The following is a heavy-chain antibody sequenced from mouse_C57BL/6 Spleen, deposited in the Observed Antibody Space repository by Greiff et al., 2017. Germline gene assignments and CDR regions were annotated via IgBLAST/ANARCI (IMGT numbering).Heavy chain of an antibody. D-gene: IGHD2-1*01. CDR3: ARWYYGNSGFAY. CDR2: INPSTGGT. V-gene: IGHV1-42*01. Sequence: VQLQQSGPELVKPGASVKISCKASGYSFTGYYMNWVKQSPEKSLEWIGEINPSTGGTTYNQKFKAKATLTVDKSSSTAYMQLKSLTSEDSAVYYSARWYYGNSGFAYWGQGTLVTVSA. J-gene: IGHJ3*01. CDR1: GYSFTGYY.